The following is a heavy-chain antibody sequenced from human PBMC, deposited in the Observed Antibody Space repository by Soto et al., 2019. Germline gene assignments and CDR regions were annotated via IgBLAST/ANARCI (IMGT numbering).Heavy chain of an antibody. J-gene: IGHJ4*02. CDR3: ARSVEGHFDY. Sequence: EVQLVESGGGLVQPGGSLRLTCAASGFPFSIYSMNWVRHAPGKGLEWSSYITSDTNTIKYADSVKGRFTISRDNAKNLVYLQMNSLRDEDTAVHFCARSVEGHFDYWGQGTVVTVAS. V-gene: IGHV3-48*02. D-gene: IGHD6-19*01. CDR1: GFPFSIYS. CDR2: ITSDTNTI.